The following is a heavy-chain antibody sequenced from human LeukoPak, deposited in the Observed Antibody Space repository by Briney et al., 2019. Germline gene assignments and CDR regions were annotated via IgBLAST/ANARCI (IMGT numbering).Heavy chain of an antibody. J-gene: IGHJ4*02. CDR1: GFTFSSYS. CDR2: ISSSSSYI. V-gene: IGHV3-21*01. D-gene: IGHD6-13*01. CDR3: AREGHRIAAAGANDY. Sequence: PGGSLRLXCAASGFTFSSYSMNWVRQAPGKGLEWVSSISSSSSYIYYADSVKGRFTISRDNAKNSLYLQMNSLRAEDTAVYYCAREGHRIAAAGANDYWGQRTLVTVPS.